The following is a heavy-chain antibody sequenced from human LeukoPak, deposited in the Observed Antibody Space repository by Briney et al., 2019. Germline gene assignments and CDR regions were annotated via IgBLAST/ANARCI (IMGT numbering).Heavy chain of an antibody. V-gene: IGHV1-69*05. CDR3: ARSSNPWIYYFDY. J-gene: IGHJ4*02. Sequence: GASVKVSCKASGGTFSSYAISWVRQAPGQGLEWMGRIIPIFGTANYAQKFQGRVTITTDESTSTAYVELSSLRSEDTAVYYCARSSNPWIYYFDYWGQGTLVTVSS. CDR1: GGTFSSYA. D-gene: IGHD4-11*01. CDR2: IIPIFGTA.